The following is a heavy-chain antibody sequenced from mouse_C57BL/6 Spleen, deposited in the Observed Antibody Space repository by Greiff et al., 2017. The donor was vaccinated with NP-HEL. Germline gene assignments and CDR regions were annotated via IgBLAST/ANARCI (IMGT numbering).Heavy chain of an antibody. Sequence: QVQLQQPGTELVKPGASVKLSCKASGYTFTSYWMHWVKQRPGQGLEWIGNINPSNGGTNYNEKFKGKATLTADKSSSTAYMQFSSLTSEDSAIYYCARSGSSGHFDYWGQGTTLTVSS. J-gene: IGHJ2*01. CDR1: GYTFTSYW. CDR3: ARSGSSGHFDY. CDR2: INPSNGGT. V-gene: IGHV1-53*01. D-gene: IGHD3-2*02.